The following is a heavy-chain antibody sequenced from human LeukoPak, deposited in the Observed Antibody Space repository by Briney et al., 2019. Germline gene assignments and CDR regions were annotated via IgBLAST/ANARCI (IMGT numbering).Heavy chain of an antibody. CDR1: GGSFSGYY. CDR2: INHSGST. V-gene: IGHV4-34*01. CDR3: ASGDTAMFDY. D-gene: IGHD5-18*01. Sequence: SETLSLTCAVYGGSFSGYYWSWIRQPPGKGLEWIGEINHSGSTNYNPSLKSRVTISVDTSKNQFSLKLSSVTAADTAVYYCASGDTAMFDYCGQGTLVTVSS. J-gene: IGHJ4*02.